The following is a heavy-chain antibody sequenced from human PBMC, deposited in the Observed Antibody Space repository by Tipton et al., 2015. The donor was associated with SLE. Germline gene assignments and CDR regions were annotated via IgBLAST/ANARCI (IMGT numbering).Heavy chain of an antibody. Sequence: TLSLTCAVSGYFISSGYYWGWIRQPPGKGLEWTGIAYHSGSTYYNPSLESRVTISIDTSKNQFSLKLTSVTAAGTAFYYCARHYTTGWDLGYWGQGTLVSVSS. J-gene: IGHJ4*02. V-gene: IGHV4-38-2*01. CDR1: GYFISSGYY. D-gene: IGHD2-8*01. CDR3: ARHYTTGWDLGY. CDR2: AYHSGST.